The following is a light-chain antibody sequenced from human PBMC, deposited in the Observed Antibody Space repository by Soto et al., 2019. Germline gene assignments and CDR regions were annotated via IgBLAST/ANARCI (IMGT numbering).Light chain of an antibody. CDR2: WST. J-gene: IGKJ2*03. V-gene: IGKV4-1*01. Sequence: DIVMTQSPDSLAVSLGERATINCKSSQSLFFRSKNKDYLAWYQHKPGQPPKLLFYWSTTRESGVPDRFSGSGSGTDFTLTFSSLQVDDVAVEYCHQYYSIPYSFGQGTKLEIK. CDR3: HQYYSIPYS. CDR1: QSLFFRSKNKDY.